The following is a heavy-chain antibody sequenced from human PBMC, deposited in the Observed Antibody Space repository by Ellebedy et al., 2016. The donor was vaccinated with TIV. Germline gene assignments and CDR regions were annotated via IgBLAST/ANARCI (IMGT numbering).Heavy chain of an antibody. CDR2: IYSAGNT. V-gene: IGHV3-53*01. D-gene: IGHD3/OR15-3a*01. CDR3: ARVDLGLAFDY. J-gene: IGHJ4*02. CDR1: GFSLSSNY. Sequence: GGSLRLSCAVSGFSLSSNYTSWVRQAPGKGLEWVSIIYSAGNTYYADSVKGRFTISRDTSKNTVFLQMNSLRVEDTAVYYCARVDLGLAFDYWGRGTLVTVSS.